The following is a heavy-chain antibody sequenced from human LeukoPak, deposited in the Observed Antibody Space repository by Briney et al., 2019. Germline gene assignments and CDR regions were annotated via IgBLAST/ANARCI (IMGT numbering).Heavy chain of an antibody. D-gene: IGHD6-13*01. V-gene: IGHV4-39*01. CDR3: VRVAGTTGSSWYYFNS. J-gene: IGHJ4*02. CDR2: LDYAEST. CDR1: GDSISRSGSY. Sequence: PSGTLSLTCTVSGDSISRSGSYWGWLRQTLGQDLEWIGHLDYAESTFYNPSLISRVTISADRTKNQLSLRLTYVTAADTALYYCVRVAGTTGSSWYYFNSWGQGTLGSVSS.